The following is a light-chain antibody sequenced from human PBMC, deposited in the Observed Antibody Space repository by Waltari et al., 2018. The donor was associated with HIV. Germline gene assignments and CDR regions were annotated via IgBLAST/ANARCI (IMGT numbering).Light chain of an antibody. CDR2: TNT. Sequence: QSVLTQPPSASGTPGQRVTISCSGSSSNIGDNTVNWYQQLPGTAPKLLIYTNTQRPSGVPDRFSGSKSGTSASLAISGLQSEDEADYYCATWDDSLTGHVVFGGGTKLTVL. J-gene: IGLJ2*01. CDR3: ATWDDSLTGHVV. V-gene: IGLV1-44*01. CDR1: SSNIGDNT.